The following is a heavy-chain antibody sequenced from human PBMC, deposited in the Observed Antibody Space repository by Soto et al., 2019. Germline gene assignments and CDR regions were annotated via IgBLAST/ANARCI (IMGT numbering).Heavy chain of an antibody. Sequence: SGGSLRLSCVASGFTFSGSSMNWVRQAPGKGLERVSSISDSSSNIYYADSVKGRFTISRDNAKNSLYLQMHSLRAEDTALYYCASSFSWHYSNWGQGTLVTVSS. J-gene: IGHJ4*02. V-gene: IGHV3-21*01. CDR1: GFTFSGSS. CDR2: ISDSSSNI. CDR3: ASSFSWHYSN. D-gene: IGHD2-15*01.